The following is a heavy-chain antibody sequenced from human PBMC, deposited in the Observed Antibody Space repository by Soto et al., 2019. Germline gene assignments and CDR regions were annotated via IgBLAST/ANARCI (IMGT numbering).Heavy chain of an antibody. Sequence: GGSLRLSCAASGFTFSSYGMHWVRQAPGKGLEWVAVIWYDGSNKYYADSVKGRFTISRDNSKNTLYLQMNSLRAEDTAVYYCARGRVYSSNNWFDPWGQGTLVTVSS. V-gene: IGHV3-33*01. CDR1: GFTFSSYG. J-gene: IGHJ5*02. D-gene: IGHD5-18*01. CDR3: ARGRVYSSNNWFDP. CDR2: IWYDGSNK.